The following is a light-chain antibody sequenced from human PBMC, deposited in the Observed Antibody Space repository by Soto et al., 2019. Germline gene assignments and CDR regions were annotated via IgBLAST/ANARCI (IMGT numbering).Light chain of an antibody. CDR2: DAS. V-gene: IGKV3-11*01. Sequence: EIVMTQSPATLSVSPGERATLSCRASQSVSSNLAWYQQKPGQAPRLLIYDASNRATGIPARFSGSGSGTDLTLTISSLEPEDFAVYYCQQRSNWPPVFTFGPGTKVDIK. CDR1: QSVSSN. J-gene: IGKJ3*01. CDR3: QQRSNWPPVFT.